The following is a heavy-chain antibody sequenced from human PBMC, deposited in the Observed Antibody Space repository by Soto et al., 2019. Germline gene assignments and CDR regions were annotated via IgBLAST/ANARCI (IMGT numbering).Heavy chain of an antibody. V-gene: IGHV3-33*01. CDR3: ARDQFKSLAARPLDY. D-gene: IGHD6-6*01. Sequence: GGSLRLSCAASGFTFSSYGMHWVRQAPGKGLEWVAVIWYDGSNKYYADSVKGRFTISRDNSKNTLYLQMNSLRAEDTAVYYCARDQFKSLAARPLDYWGQGTLVTVSS. J-gene: IGHJ4*02. CDR1: GFTFSSYG. CDR2: IWYDGSNK.